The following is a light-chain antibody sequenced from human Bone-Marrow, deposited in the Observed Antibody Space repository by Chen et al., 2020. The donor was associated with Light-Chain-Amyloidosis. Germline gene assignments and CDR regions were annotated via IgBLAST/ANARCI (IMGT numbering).Light chain of an antibody. Sequence: QSALTPPASVSGSPGQPTTISCTGTSSDVGGDNHVSWYQQHPDKAPKLRIYEVTNRPSWVPDRFSGSKSDNTASLTISGLQTEDEADYFCSSYTITNTLVFGSGTRVTVL. J-gene: IGLJ1*01. CDR1: SSDVGGDNH. CDR3: SSYTITNTLV. V-gene: IGLV2-14*01. CDR2: EVT.